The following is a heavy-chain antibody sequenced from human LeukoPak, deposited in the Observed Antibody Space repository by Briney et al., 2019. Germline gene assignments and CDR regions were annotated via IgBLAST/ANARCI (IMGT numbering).Heavy chain of an antibody. V-gene: IGHV3-23*01. Sequence: GGSLRLSCAASGFTFSSYAMSWVRQAPGKGLEWVSAISGSGGSTYYADSVKGRFTISRDNSKNTLYLQMNSLRAEDTAVYYCAKDRSDQLRTRGFDYWGQGTLVTVSS. J-gene: IGHJ4*02. CDR3: AKDRSDQLRTRGFDY. CDR1: GFTFSSYA. CDR2: ISGSGGST. D-gene: IGHD2-2*01.